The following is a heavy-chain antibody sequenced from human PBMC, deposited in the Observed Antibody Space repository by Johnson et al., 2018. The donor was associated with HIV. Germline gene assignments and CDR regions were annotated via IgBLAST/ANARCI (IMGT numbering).Heavy chain of an antibody. CDR1: GFTFDDYA. Sequence: VLLLESGGGLVQPGGSLRLSCAASGFTFDDYAMHWVRQAPGKGLEWVSGISWNSGSIGYADSVKGRFTISRDNAKNSLYLQMNSLRAEDKAVYYCARFRVQAAAGRGDAFDIWGQGTMVTVSS. CDR3: ARFRVQAAAGRGDAFDI. D-gene: IGHD6-13*01. V-gene: IGHV3-9*01. J-gene: IGHJ3*02. CDR2: ISWNSGSI.